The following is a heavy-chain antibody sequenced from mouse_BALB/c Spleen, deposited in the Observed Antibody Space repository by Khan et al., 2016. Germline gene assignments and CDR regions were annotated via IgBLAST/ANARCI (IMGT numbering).Heavy chain of an antibody. CDR2: IWAGGST. Sequence: QVQLKQSGPGLVAPSQSLSITCTVSGFSLTTYGVHWVRQPPGKGLEWLGVIWAGGSTNYNSALMSRLSISKDNSKSQVFLKMNSLQTDDTATYDCARDRYYGTSYFDYWGQGTTLTVSS. CDR3: ARDRYYGTSYFDY. D-gene: IGHD1-1*01. J-gene: IGHJ2*01. CDR1: GFSLTTYG. V-gene: IGHV2-9*02.